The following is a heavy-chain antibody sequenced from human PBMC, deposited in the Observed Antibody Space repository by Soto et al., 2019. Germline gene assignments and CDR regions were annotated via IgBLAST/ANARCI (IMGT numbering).Heavy chain of an antibody. D-gene: IGHD6-19*01. CDR3: AKEYSSGWWTFDY. CDR1: GFTFSSYA. J-gene: IGHJ4*02. CDR2: ISGSGGST. Sequence: PGGSLRLPCAASGFTFSSYAMTWAPQAPGKGLEWVSAISGSGGSTYYAASVKGRFTISRDNSKNTLYLQMNSLRAEDAAVYYCAKEYSSGWWTFDYWGQGTLVTVSS. V-gene: IGHV3-23*01.